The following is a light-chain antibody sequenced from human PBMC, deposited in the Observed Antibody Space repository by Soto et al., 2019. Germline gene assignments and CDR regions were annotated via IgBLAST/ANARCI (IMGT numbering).Light chain of an antibody. CDR2: DVS. CDR1: SSDVGGYTY. V-gene: IGLV2-14*01. Sequence: QSALTQPASVSGSPGQSITISCAGTSSDVGGYTYVSWYQQHPGKAPKLMIYDVSNRPSGVSNRFSGSKSGNTASLTISWLQAEDEADYYCTSYTSSSTPYVFGGGTKVTVL. J-gene: IGLJ1*01. CDR3: TSYTSSSTPYV.